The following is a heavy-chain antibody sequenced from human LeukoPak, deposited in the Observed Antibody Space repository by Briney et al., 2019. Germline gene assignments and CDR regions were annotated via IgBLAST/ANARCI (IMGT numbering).Heavy chain of an antibody. CDR2: MNPNSGNT. Sequence: ASVKVSCKASGYTFTGYYMHWVRQATGQGLEWMGWMNPNSGNTGYAPKFQGRVTMTRNTSISTAYMELSSLRSEDTAVYYCARGARYYYGSGSYVDYWGQGTLVTVSS. CDR1: GYTFTGYY. V-gene: IGHV1-8*02. D-gene: IGHD3-10*01. J-gene: IGHJ4*02. CDR3: ARGARYYYGSGSYVDY.